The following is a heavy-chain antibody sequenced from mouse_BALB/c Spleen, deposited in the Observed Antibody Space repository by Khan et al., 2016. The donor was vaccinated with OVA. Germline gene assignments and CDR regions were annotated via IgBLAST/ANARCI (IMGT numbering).Heavy chain of an antibody. Sequence: EVQLQASGPSLVKPSQTLSLTCSVTGDSITSGYWSWIRKFPGNKLAYMGYMIYSGNTYYNPSLKSRISITQHTSKNQYYLQLNSVTSVDTATYYFARSIYMYAFAYWGHGTLVTVSA. J-gene: IGHJ3*01. CDR1: GDSITSGY. D-gene: IGHD2-14*01. CDR3: ARSIYMYAFAY. CDR2: MIYSGNT. V-gene: IGHV3-8*02.